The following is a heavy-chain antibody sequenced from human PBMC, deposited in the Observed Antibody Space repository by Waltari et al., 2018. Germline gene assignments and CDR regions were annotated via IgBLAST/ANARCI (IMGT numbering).Heavy chain of an antibody. CDR2: IYHSGST. J-gene: IGHJ2*01. CDR1: GYSISSGYY. Sequence: QVQLQESGPGLVKPSETLSLTCAVSGYSISSGYYWGWIRQPPGKGLEWIGSIYHSGSTYYNPSRKSRVTISVDTSKNQFSLKLSSVTAADTAVYYCARHHRSSGSHWYFDLWGRGTLVTVSS. CDR3: ARHHRSSGSHWYFDL. D-gene: IGHD3-22*01. V-gene: IGHV4-38-2*01.